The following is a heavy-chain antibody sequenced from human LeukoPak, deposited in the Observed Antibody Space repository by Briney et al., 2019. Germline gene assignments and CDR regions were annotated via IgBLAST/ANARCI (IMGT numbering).Heavy chain of an antibody. CDR2: INHIGSN. J-gene: IGHJ3*01. CDR3: AGQAVDAGAGTTSYAFDV. Sequence: SETLSLTCAVYGGSFDGYYWTWIRQPPGKGLEWIGEINHIGSNNYNPSLKSRVTILVDTSKNQFSLQLTSVTAADTAVYFCAGQAVDAGAGTTSYAFDVWDQGTMVTVSS. V-gene: IGHV4-34*01. CDR1: GGSFDGYY. D-gene: IGHD1-14*01.